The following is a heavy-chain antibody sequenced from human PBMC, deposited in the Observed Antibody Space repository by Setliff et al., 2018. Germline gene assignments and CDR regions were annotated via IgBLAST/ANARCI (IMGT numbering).Heavy chain of an antibody. CDR3: AYDSSGYYPGY. CDR2: ISAYSGDT. V-gene: IGHV1-18*01. Sequence: ASVKVSCKASGHTFITFGISWVRQAPGQGLEWMGWISAYSGDTKYAEKFQGRVTMTMDTSTGTAYMELRSLRSDDTAVYICAYDSSGYYPGYWGQGTLVTFSS. D-gene: IGHD3-22*01. CDR1: GHTFITFG. J-gene: IGHJ4*02.